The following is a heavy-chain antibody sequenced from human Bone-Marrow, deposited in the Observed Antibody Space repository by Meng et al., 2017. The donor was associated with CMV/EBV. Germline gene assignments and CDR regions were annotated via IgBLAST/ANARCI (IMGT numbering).Heavy chain of an antibody. J-gene: IGHJ4*02. CDR2: IHHSGST. CDR3: ARGGLGYCSSTSCYSYYFDY. V-gene: IGHV4-34*01. CDR1: FSVYY. D-gene: IGHD2-2*01. Sequence: FSVYYWRWIRPPPGKGLEWIGEIHHSGSTNYHPSLKSRVTISVDTSKNQFSLKLSSVTAADTAVYYCARGGLGYCSSTSCYSYYFDYWGQGTLVTVSS.